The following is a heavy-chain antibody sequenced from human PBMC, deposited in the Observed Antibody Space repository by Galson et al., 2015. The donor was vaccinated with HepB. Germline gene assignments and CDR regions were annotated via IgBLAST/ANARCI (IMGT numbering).Heavy chain of an antibody. CDR1: GFAFSSYG. J-gene: IGHJ5*02. Sequence: SLRLSCATSGFAFSSYGMHWLRQAPGEGLEWVALLWFDGYNEKYADSVKGRFTISRDTSKNTLYLQMNSLRVEDTAVYYCAREPKPNGFCSGAICSNWFDPWGQGTLVVVSS. CDR2: LWFDGYNE. D-gene: IGHD2-2*03. V-gene: IGHV3-33*01. CDR3: AREPKPNGFCSGAICSNWFDP.